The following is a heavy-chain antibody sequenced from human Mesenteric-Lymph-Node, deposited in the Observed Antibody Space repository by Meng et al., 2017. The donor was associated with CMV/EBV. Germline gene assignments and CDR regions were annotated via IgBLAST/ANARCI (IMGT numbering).Heavy chain of an antibody. CDR3: ASQGGGGLAARTWSAYYYYGMNV. D-gene: IGHD6-6*01. J-gene: IGHJ6*02. CDR2: IIPIFGTA. CDR1: GYTFTSYG. Sequence: SVKVSCKASGYTFTSYGISWVRQAPGQGLEWMGGIIPIFGTANYAQKFQGRVTITTDESTSTAYMELSSLRSEDTAVYYCASQGGGGLAARTWSAYYYYGMNVWGQGTTVTVSS. V-gene: IGHV1-69*05.